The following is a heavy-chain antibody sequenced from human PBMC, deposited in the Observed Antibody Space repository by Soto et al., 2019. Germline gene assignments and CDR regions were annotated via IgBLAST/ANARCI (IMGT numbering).Heavy chain of an antibody. CDR1: GGTFSSYT. V-gene: IGHV1-69*02. D-gene: IGHD2-15*01. Sequence: QVQLVQSGAEVKKPGSSVKVSCKASGGTFSSYTISWVRQAPGQGLEWMGRIIPILGIANYAQKFQGRVTITADKSTSTAYMELSSLGSEDTAVYYCASLSVVVAATYREDAFDIWGQGTMVTVSS. CDR3: ASLSVVVAATYREDAFDI. J-gene: IGHJ3*02. CDR2: IIPILGIA.